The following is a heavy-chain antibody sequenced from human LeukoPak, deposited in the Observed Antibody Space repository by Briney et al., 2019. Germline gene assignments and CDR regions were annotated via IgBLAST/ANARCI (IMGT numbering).Heavy chain of an antibody. J-gene: IGHJ4*02. D-gene: IGHD6-13*01. V-gene: IGHV3-23*01. Sequence: GGSLRLSCAASGFTFSSYAMSWVRQAPGKGLEWVSAISGSGGSTYYADSVKGRFAISRDISKNTLYLQMNSLRAEDTAVYYCARGQQQAFDYWGQGTLVTVSS. CDR1: GFTFSSYA. CDR2: ISGSGGST. CDR3: ARGQQQAFDY.